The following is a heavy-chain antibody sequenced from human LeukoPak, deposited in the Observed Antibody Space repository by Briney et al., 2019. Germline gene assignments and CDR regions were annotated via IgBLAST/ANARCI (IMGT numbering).Heavy chain of an antibody. CDR1: GDYITTTNYY. CDR3: ARRSRLYRHETAGYHDS. J-gene: IGHJ4*02. V-gene: IGHV4-39*01. Sequence: SETLSLTCNVSGDYITTTNYYWAWIRQPPGKGLEWVASVFYSGTTYYNPSLKSRVTISMDTSRKQISLRLTSVTATDTAIYYCARRSRLYRHETAGYHDSWGQGTMVTVSS. CDR2: VFYSGTT. D-gene: IGHD3-9*01.